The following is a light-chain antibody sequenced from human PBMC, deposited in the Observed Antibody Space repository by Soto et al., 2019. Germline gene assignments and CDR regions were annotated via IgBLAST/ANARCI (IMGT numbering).Light chain of an antibody. CDR1: QSVSSSY. CDR3: QQYSSPPRT. Sequence: IVLTQSPGTLSLSPGERATLSCRASQSVSSSYLAWYQQKPGQAPRILIYGASSRATGIPDRFSGSGSGTDFTPTINSLAAGDCEVYYCQQYSSPPRTLSHGTKVEIK. V-gene: IGKV3-20*01. CDR2: GAS. J-gene: IGKJ1*01.